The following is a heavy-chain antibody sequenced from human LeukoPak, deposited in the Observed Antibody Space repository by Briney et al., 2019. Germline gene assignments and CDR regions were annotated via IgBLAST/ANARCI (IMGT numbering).Heavy chain of an antibody. J-gene: IGHJ6*03. Sequence: ASVKVSCKASGGTFSSYAISWVRQAPGQGLEWMGGIIPIFGTANYAQKFQGRVTITADESTSTAYMELSSLRSEDTAVYYCAEGTQPGTYYGDYGYYYYYMDVWGKGTTVTVSS. CDR3: AEGTQPGTYYGDYGYYYYYMDV. V-gene: IGHV1-69*13. CDR1: GGTFSSYA. D-gene: IGHD4-17*01. CDR2: IIPIFGTA.